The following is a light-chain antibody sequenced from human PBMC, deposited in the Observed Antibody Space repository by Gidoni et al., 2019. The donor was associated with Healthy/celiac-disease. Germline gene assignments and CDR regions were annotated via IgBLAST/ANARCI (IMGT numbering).Light chain of an antibody. J-gene: IGKJ1*01. CDR1: QSISSY. CDR2: AAS. Sequence: DIQMTQSPSSLSASVRDRVTITCRASQSISSYLNWDQQKPGKAPKLLIYAASSLQSGVPSRFGGSGSGTDFTLTISSLQPEDFATYYCQQSYSTPLTFXXXTKVEIK. V-gene: IGKV1-39*01. CDR3: QQSYSTPLT.